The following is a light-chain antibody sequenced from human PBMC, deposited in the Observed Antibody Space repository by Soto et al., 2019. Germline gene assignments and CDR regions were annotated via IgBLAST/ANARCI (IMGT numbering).Light chain of an antibody. V-gene: IGLV1-51*01. Sequence: QSVLTQPPSVSAAPGQKVTISCSGSSSNIGNKYVSWYQHLPGTAPKLLIFDNNKRPSGIPDRFSGSKSGTSATLGITGLQTGDEADYYCGTSDSSLARVFGHGTKLTVL. CDR2: DNN. CDR1: SSNIGNKY. CDR3: GTSDSSLARV. J-gene: IGLJ1*01.